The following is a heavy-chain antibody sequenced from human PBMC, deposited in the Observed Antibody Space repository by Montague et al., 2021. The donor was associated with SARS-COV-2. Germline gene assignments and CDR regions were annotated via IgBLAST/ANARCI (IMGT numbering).Heavy chain of an antibody. CDR1: GFSLSTKGMC. Sequence: PALVKPTQTLTLTCSFSGFSLSTKGMCVNWIRQPPGKALEWLALIDWDDDKYYSPSLETRLTISKDTSKNQVVLTMTNMDPVDTATYYCARGYYDILTGYLDAFDIWGQGTMVTVSS. CDR3: ARGYYDILTGYLDAFDI. J-gene: IGHJ3*02. CDR2: IDWDDDK. D-gene: IGHD3-9*01. V-gene: IGHV2-70*01.